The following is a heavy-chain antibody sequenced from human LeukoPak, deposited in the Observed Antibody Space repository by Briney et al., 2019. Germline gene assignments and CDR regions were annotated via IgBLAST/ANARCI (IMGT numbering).Heavy chain of an antibody. CDR2: IYHSGST. CDR3: ARELRYFGGQNYYYYYMDV. D-gene: IGHD3-9*01. J-gene: IGHJ6*03. CDR1: GYSISSGYY. Sequence: TSETLSLTCTVSGYSISSGYYWGWIRQPPGKGLEWIGSIYHSGSTYYNPSLKSRVTISVDTSKNQFSLKLSSVTAADTAVYYCARELRYFGGQNYYYYYMDVWGKGTTVTVSS. V-gene: IGHV4-38-2*02.